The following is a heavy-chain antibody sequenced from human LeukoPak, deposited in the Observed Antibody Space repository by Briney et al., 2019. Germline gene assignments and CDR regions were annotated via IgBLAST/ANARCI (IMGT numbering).Heavy chain of an antibody. Sequence: PGGSLRLSCAASGFTFDDYAMHWVRQAPGKGLGWVSGISWNSGSIGYADSVKGRFTISRVNAKNSLYLQMNSLRAEDMALYYCAKARNYDNAFDIWGQGTMVTVSS. CDR1: GFTFDDYA. CDR3: AKARNYDNAFDI. J-gene: IGHJ3*02. V-gene: IGHV3-9*03. D-gene: IGHD3-22*01. CDR2: ISWNSGSI.